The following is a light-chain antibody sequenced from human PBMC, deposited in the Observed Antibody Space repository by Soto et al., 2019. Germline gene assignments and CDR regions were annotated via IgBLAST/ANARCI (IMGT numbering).Light chain of an antibody. CDR3: ESYAGSTTYV. CDR1: KNDIGVYDF. J-gene: IGLJ1*01. V-gene: IGLV2-8*01. Sequence: QSALTQPPSASGSPGQSVTISCTGTKNDIGVYDFVSWYQPHPGKAPRLIIYEVVQRPSGVPDRFSGSKSGNTASLTVSGLQAADEADYFCESYAGSTTYVFGSGSKDTVL. CDR2: EVV.